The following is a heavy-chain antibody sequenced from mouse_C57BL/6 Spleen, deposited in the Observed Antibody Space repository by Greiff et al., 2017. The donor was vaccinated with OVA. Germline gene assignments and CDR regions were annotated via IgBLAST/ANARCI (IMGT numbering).Heavy chain of an antibody. CDR1: GYAFTSSW. CDR3: APPCAGGKYSAYYYSLDY. D-gene: IGHD2-1*01. V-gene: IGHV1-82*01. J-gene: IGHJ4*01. Sequence: QVQLQQSGPELVKPGASVKLSCKASGYAFTSSWMNWVKQRPGQGLEWIGRIYPGDGDTNYNGKFKGKATLTADKSSSTAYMQLSSLTSEDSAVYFGAPPCAGGKYSAYYYSLDYWGQGTSVTVSS. CDR2: IYPGDGDT.